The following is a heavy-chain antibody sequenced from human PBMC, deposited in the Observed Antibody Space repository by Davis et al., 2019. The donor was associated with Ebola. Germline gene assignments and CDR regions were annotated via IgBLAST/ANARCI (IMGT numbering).Heavy chain of an antibody. CDR1: GNSFTGFW. Sequence: PGGSLRLSCRGFGNSFTGFWVAWVRQIPGRGLEWMGVIYPGDSETRYSPSFQGQVTISVDKSIYTAYLQWKSVTTSDTAIYYCARHAGDAGNFDLWGPGTLVTVSS. D-gene: IGHD7-27*01. CDR3: ARHAGDAGNFDL. V-gene: IGHV5-51*01. J-gene: IGHJ2*01. CDR2: IYPGDSET.